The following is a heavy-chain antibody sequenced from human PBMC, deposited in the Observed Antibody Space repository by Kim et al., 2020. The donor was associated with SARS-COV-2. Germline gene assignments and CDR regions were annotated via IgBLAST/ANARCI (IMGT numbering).Heavy chain of an antibody. CDR2: IIPIFGTA. J-gene: IGHJ4*02. D-gene: IGHD6-13*01. Sequence: SVKVSCKASGGTFSSYAISWVRQAPGQGLEWMGGIIPIFGTANYAQKFQGRVTITADESTSTAYMELSSLRSEDTAVYYCARPPDSGSWSILHPPDLGYWGQGTLVTVSS. CDR3: ARPPDSGSWSILHPPDLGY. V-gene: IGHV1-69*13. CDR1: GGTFSSYA.